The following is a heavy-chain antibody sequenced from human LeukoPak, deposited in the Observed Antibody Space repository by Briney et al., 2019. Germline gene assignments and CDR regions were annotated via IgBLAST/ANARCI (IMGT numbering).Heavy chain of an antibody. V-gene: IGHV3-23*01. CDR3: ATTRGGAFDI. Sequence: GRSLRLSCAASGFTFSSYGMHWVRQAPGKGLEWVSTISGSGGSTYYADSVKGRFTISRDNSKNTLYLQMNSLRAEDTAVYYCATTRGGAFDIWGQGTMVTVSS. J-gene: IGHJ3*02. CDR1: GFTFSSYG. CDR2: ISGSGGST. D-gene: IGHD2-15*01.